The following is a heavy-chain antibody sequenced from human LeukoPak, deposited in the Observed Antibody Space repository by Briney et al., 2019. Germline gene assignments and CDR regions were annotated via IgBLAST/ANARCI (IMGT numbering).Heavy chain of an antibody. CDR1: GGSISSYH. Sequence: PSETLSLTCTVSGGSISSYHWSWIRQPPGKGLEWIGYIYYSGSTNYNPSLKSRVTISVDTSKNQFSLKLSSVTAADTAVYYCARFSSGRNFDYWGQGTLVTVSS. CDR3: ARFSSGRNFDY. V-gene: IGHV4-59*01. D-gene: IGHD6-19*01. J-gene: IGHJ4*02. CDR2: IYYSGST.